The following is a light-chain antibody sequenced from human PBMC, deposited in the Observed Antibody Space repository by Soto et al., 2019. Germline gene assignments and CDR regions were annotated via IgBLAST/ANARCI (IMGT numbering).Light chain of an antibody. J-gene: IGKJ1*01. V-gene: IGKV1-5*01. CDR3: QQYNDEPWT. CDR2: DAS. CDR1: QNIGNW. Sequence: DILMTQSPSTLSASVGDRVTITCRASQNIGNWLAWYQQKPGKTPDLLIYDASSLESGVPLRFSGSGSGTEFTLTISSLQTDDSATYYCQQYNDEPWTFGQGTKVEIK.